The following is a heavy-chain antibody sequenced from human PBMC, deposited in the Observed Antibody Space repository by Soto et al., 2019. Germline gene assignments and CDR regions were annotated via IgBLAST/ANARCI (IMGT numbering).Heavy chain of an antibody. CDR3: ARGDATKIVVTTYYAMDV. J-gene: IGHJ6*02. CDR1: GGSLSNFG. CDR2: IIPVFGTP. D-gene: IGHD3-22*01. V-gene: IGHV1-69*12. Sequence: QVQLVQSGAEVKKPGSSVKVSCTASGGSLSNFGISWVRQAPGQGLEWMGAIIPVFGTPNYAQKFQDRVTXXAXXSTTTVSMEVRSLTSEDTAVYYCARGDATKIVVTTYYAMDVWGQGTTVTVSS.